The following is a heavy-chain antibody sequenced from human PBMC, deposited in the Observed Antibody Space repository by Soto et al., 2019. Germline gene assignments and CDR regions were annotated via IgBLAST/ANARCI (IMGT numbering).Heavy chain of an antibody. D-gene: IGHD6-25*01. Sequence: QVQLQESGPGLVKPSQTLSLTCTVSGGSISSGGYYWSWIRQHPGKGLEWIGYIYYSGSTYYNPSITSRVTISVDTSKNQFSLKLSSVTAADTAVYYCARGKRLRPNWFDPWGQGTLVTVSS. J-gene: IGHJ5*02. CDR1: GGSISSGGYY. V-gene: IGHV4-31*03. CDR2: IYYSGST. CDR3: ARGKRLRPNWFDP.